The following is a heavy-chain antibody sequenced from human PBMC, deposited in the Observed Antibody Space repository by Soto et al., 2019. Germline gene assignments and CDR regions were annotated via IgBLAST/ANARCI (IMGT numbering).Heavy chain of an antibody. V-gene: IGHV3-23*01. CDR3: ARDWGDSSGNNWFDP. CDR1: GFTFSSYA. CDR2: ISGSGGST. J-gene: IGHJ5*02. D-gene: IGHD3-22*01. Sequence: GSLRLSCAASGFTFSSYATSWVRQAPGKGLEWVSAISGSGGSTYYADSVKGRFTISRDNSKNTLYLQMNSLRAEDTAVYYCARDWGDSSGNNWFDPWGQGTLVTVSS.